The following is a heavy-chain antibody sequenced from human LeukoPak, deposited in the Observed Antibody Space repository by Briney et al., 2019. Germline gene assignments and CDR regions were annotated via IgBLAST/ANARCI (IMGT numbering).Heavy chain of an antibody. D-gene: IGHD4-17*01. J-gene: IGHJ4*02. CDR3: AHRYGDY. CDR2: ISGTGGST. Sequence: PGGSLRLSCAASGFTFSNSAMSWFRQAPGKGLEWVSTISGTGGSTYFADSVKGRFSISRDNSENTLYLQMNSLRADDTAVYYCAHRYGDYWGQGTRVTVSS. CDR1: GFTFSNSA. V-gene: IGHV3-23*01.